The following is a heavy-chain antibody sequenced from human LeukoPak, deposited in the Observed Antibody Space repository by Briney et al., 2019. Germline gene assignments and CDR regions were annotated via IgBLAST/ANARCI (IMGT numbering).Heavy chain of an antibody. CDR1: GGSISSYY. D-gene: IGHD3-16*02. Sequence: SETLSLTCTVSGGSISSYYWSWIRQPPGKGLEWIGYIYYSGSTNYNPSLKSRVTISVDTSKNQFSLKLSSVTAADTAVYYCASLYYDYVWGSYPLDAFDIWGQGTMVTVSS. V-gene: IGHV4-59*01. J-gene: IGHJ3*02. CDR2: IYYSGST. CDR3: ASLYYDYVWGSYPLDAFDI.